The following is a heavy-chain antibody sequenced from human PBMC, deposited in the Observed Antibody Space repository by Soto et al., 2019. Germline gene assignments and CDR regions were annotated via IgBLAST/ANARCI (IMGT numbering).Heavy chain of an antibody. Sequence: GASVKVSCKTSGYTFSAYDIYWVRQAPGQGLEWMGWIRAYNGDTNYAQKFQTRVTMTTDKSISTAYLQWSSLKASDTAMYYCARTSMQSRGYIYGDGSMDVWGQGTTVTVS. CDR1: GYTFSAYD. D-gene: IGHD5-18*01. CDR2: IRAYNGDT. J-gene: IGHJ6*02. CDR3: ARTSMQSRGYIYGDGSMDV. V-gene: IGHV1-18*01.